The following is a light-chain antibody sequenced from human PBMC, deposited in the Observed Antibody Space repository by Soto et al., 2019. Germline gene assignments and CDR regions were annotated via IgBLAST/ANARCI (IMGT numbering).Light chain of an antibody. CDR3: QQYDVLPLT. CDR2: DAS. CDR1: QDISSY. V-gene: IGKV1-33*01. Sequence: DIQMPQSPSSLSASVGDRVTITCQASQDISSYLNWYQQKPGKAPKVLIYDASKLEKGVPSRFSGSGSGIDFTFTISSLQPEDIATYYCQQYDVLPLTFGGGTKVEIK. J-gene: IGKJ4*01.